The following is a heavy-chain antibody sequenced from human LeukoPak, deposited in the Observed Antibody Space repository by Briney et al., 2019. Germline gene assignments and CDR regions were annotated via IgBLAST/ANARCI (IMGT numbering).Heavy chain of an antibody. J-gene: IGHJ4*02. CDR1: GFTVSSNY. CDR2: IYSGGTT. V-gene: IGHV3-66*01. D-gene: IGHD5-18*01. Sequence: PGGSLRLSCAASGFTVSSNYMSWVRQAPGKGLEWVSVIYSGGTTYYADSVKGRFTISRDNSKNTLYLQMNSLRAEDTAVYYCARGGYSYDFDYWGQGTLVTASS. CDR3: ARGGYSYDFDY.